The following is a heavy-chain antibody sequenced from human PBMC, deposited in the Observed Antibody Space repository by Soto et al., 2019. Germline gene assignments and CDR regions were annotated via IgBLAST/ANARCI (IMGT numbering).Heavy chain of an antibody. CDR3: AKDSQYSGYDYYYGMDV. V-gene: IGHV3-23*01. J-gene: IGHJ6*02. Sequence: GGSLRLSCAASGFTFSSYAMSWVRQAPGKGLEWVSAISGSGGSTYYADSVKGRFTISRDNSKNTLYLQMNSLRAEDTAVYYCAKDSQYSGYDYYYGMDVWGQGTTVTVSS. CDR1: GFTFSSYA. D-gene: IGHD5-12*01. CDR2: ISGSGGST.